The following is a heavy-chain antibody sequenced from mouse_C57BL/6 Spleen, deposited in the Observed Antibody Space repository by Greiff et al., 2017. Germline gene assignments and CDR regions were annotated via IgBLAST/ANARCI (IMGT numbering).Heavy chain of an antibody. V-gene: IGHV1-4*01. D-gene: IGHD1-1*01. CDR2: INPSSGYT. Sequence: VQLQQSGAELARPGASVKMSCKASGYTFTSYTMHWVKQRPGQGLEWIGYINPSSGYTKYNQKFKDKATLTADKSSSTAYMKLSSRTSEDSAVYYCARSYDYGSSYYWYFDVWGTGTTGTVSS. CDR1: GYTFTSYT. J-gene: IGHJ1*03. CDR3: ARSYDYGSSYYWYFDV.